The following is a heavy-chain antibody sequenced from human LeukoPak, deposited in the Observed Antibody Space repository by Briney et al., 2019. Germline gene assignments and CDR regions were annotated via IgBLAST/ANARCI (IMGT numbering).Heavy chain of an antibody. CDR3: ATSPLRDYHYSSGVIDY. CDR1: GDSISLSFYY. Sequence: PSETLSLPCSVSGDSISLSFYYWNWIRQPPGKGLEWIGEINHSGSTNYNPSLKSRVTISVDTSKNQFSLKLSSVTAADTAVYYCATSPLRDYHYSSGVIDYWGQGTLVTVSS. D-gene: IGHD3-22*01. J-gene: IGHJ4*02. CDR2: INHSGST. V-gene: IGHV4-34*01.